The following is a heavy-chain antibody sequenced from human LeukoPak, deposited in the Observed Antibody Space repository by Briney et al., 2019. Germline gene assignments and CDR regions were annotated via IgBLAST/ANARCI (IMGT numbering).Heavy chain of an antibody. D-gene: IGHD3-22*01. J-gene: IGHJ4*02. Sequence: SETLSLTCTVSGGSISSYYWSWIRQPPGKGLEWLGYIYYSGSTNYNPSLKSRVTISVDTSKNQFSLKLSSVTAADTAVYYCARTDTYYYDSSGYPQRGYYFDYWGQGTLVTVSS. CDR3: ARTDTYYYDSSGYPQRGYYFDY. CDR1: GGSISSYY. V-gene: IGHV4-59*01. CDR2: IYYSGST.